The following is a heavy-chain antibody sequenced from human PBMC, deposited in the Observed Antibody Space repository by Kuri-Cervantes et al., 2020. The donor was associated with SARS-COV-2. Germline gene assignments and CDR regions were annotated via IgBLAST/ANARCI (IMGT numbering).Heavy chain of an antibody. CDR2: IYHSGST. CDR3: ARGQGATRGIFYYYMDV. J-gene: IGHJ6*03. D-gene: IGHD6-13*01. Sequence: SETLSLTCTVSGYSISSGYYWGWIRQPPGKGLEWIGSIYHSGSTYYNPSLKSRVTISVDTSKNQFSLKLSSVTAADTAVYYCARGQGATRGIFYYYMDVWGKGTTVTVSS. CDR1: GYSISSGYY. V-gene: IGHV4-38-2*02.